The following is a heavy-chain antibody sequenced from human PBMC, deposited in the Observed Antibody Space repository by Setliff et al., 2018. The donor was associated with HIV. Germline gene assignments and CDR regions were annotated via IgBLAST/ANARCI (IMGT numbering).Heavy chain of an antibody. CDR3: ASLRRDGYNFDAFDI. Sequence: LGESLKISCKGSGYSFTRYWIGWVRQMPGKGLEWMGIIYPGDSDTRYSPSFQGQVTISADKSISTAYLQWSSLKASDTAMYYCASLRRDGYNFDAFDIWGQGTMVTVSS. J-gene: IGHJ3*02. CDR1: GYSFTRYW. V-gene: IGHV5-51*01. D-gene: IGHD5-12*01. CDR2: IYPGDSDT.